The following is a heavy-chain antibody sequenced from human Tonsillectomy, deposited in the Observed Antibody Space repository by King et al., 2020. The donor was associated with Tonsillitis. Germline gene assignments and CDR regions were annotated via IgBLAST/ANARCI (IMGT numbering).Heavy chain of an antibody. CDR3: ARGYGSGTYVY. V-gene: IGHV1-69*12. Sequence: QLVQSGAEVKKPGSSVKVSCRASGGIFSSSAISWVRQAPGQGLEWMGGITPILRTANLAQKFQGRVTISADESTSTAYMVLSSLKSQDTDVYYCARGYGSGTYVYWGQGTLVTVSS. CDR1: GGIFSSSA. J-gene: IGHJ4*02. CDR2: ITPILRTA. D-gene: IGHD3-10*01.